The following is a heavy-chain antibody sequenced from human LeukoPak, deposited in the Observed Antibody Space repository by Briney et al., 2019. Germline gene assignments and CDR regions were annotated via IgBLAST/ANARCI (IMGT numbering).Heavy chain of an antibody. J-gene: IGHJ4*02. Sequence: PGRSLRHSCAASGFTFSSYAMHWVRQAPGKGLEWVAVISYDGSNKYYADSVKGRFTISRDNSKNTLYLQMNSLRAEDTAVYYCASVRGPYYLDYWGQGTLVTVSS. CDR2: ISYDGSNK. CDR1: GFTFSSYA. V-gene: IGHV3-30*04. D-gene: IGHD3-10*01. CDR3: ASVRGPYYLDY.